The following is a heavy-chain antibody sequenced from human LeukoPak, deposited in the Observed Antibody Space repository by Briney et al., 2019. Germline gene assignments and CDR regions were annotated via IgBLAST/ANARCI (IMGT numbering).Heavy chain of an antibody. J-gene: IGHJ3*02. V-gene: IGHV1-18*01. D-gene: IGHD3-22*01. CDR1: GYKFTNYG. CDR3: ASNSLGYYYDSSGAFDI. CDR2: ISPYNGNT. Sequence: ASVKVSCKASGYKFTNYGISWVRQAPGQGLEWMGWISPYNGNTIYAQKLQGRVTMTTDTSTSTAYMELRSLRSDDTAVYYCASNSLGYYYDSSGAFDIWGQGTMVTVSS.